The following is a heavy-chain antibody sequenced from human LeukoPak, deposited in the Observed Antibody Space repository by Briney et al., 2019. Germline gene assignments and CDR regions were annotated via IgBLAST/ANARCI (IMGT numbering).Heavy chain of an antibody. D-gene: IGHD4-17*01. CDR2: ISWDGGST. Sequence: GGSLRLSCAASGFTFDDYAMHWARQAPGKGLEWVSLISWDGGSTYYADSVKGRFTISRDNSKNSLYLQMNSLRAEDTALYYCAKDGGGDYYYYYMDVWGKGTTVTVSS. CDR1: GFTFDDYA. J-gene: IGHJ6*03. V-gene: IGHV3-43D*03. CDR3: AKDGGGDYYYYYMDV.